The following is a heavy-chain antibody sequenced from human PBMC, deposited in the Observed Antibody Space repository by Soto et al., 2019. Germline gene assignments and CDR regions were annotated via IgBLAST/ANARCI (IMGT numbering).Heavy chain of an antibody. CDR2: IYYSGST. J-gene: IGHJ4*02. V-gene: IGHV4-59*08. Sequence: SETLSLTCTVSGGSTSSYYWSWIRQPPGKGLEWIGYIYYSGSTNYNPSLKSRVTISVDTSKNQFSLKLSSVTAADTAVYYCARLGIGSGYEYLDYWGQGTLVTVSS. D-gene: IGHD5-12*01. CDR1: GGSTSSYY. CDR3: ARLGIGSGYEYLDY.